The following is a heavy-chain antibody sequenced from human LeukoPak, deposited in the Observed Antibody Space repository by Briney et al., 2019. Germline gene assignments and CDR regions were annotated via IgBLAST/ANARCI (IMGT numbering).Heavy chain of an antibody. J-gene: IGHJ4*02. V-gene: IGHV1-8*01. CDR1: GYTFTSYD. D-gene: IGHD3-22*01. Sequence: GASVKVSCKASGYTFTSYDIDWVRQATGQGLEWMGWMNPNSGNTGYAQKFQGRVTMTRNTSISTAYMELSSLRSEDTAVYYCARGVKPYYYDSSGYYDDYWGQGTLVTVSS. CDR3: ARGVKPYYYDSSGYYDDY. CDR2: MNPNSGNT.